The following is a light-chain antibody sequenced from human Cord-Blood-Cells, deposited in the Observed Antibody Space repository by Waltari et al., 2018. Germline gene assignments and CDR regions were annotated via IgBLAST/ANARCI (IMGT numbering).Light chain of an antibody. V-gene: IGLV2-11*01. CDR1: SSAVGGYHY. Sequence: QSALTQPRSVSGSPGQSVTIPCTGTSSAVGGYHYVSWYQQHPGKAPKLMIYDVSKRPSGVHDRFSGSKSGNTASLTISGLQAEDEADYYCCSYAGSYTVFGGGTKLTVL. CDR3: CSYAGSYTV. CDR2: DVS. J-gene: IGLJ3*02.